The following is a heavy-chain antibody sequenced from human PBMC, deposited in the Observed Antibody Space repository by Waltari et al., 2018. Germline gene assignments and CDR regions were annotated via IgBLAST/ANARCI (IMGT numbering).Heavy chain of an antibody. Sequence: QVQLVQSGAEVKKPGASVKVSCTVSGSTLTELSIPWVRQAPGKGLEGLGGFDPEDGETIYAQKFQGRVTMTEDTSTDTAYMELSSLRSEDTAVYYCATSYSSGPPVAFDIWGQGTMVTVSS. CDR3: ATSYSSGPPVAFDI. V-gene: IGHV1-24*01. J-gene: IGHJ3*02. D-gene: IGHD6-19*01. CDR1: GSTLTELS. CDR2: FDPEDGET.